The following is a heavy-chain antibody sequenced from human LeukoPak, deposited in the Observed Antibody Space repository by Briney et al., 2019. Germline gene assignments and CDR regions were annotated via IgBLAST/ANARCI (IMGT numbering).Heavy chain of an antibody. CDR3: ARGYSYGYSY. D-gene: IGHD5-18*01. J-gene: IGHJ4*02. V-gene: IGHV4-61*02. CDR2: IYTSGST. CDR1: GGSISSGSYD. Sequence: PSETLSLTCTVSGGSISSGSYDWSWIRQPAGKGLEWIGRIYTSGSTNYNPSLKSRVTISVDTSKNQFSLKLSSVTAADTAVYYCARGYSYGYSYWGQGTLVTVSS.